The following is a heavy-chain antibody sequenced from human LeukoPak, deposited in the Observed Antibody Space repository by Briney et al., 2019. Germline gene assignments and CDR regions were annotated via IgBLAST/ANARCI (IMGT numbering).Heavy chain of an antibody. CDR3: ARDAVQAGTPFYFDF. V-gene: IGHV3-48*01. Sequence: PGGSLRLSCSASGFIFASYGMNWVRQAPGNGLQWASYISAGSSNTFYADSVKGRFTISRDDADNSLHLQMNSLSAEDTAVYYCARDAVQAGTPFYFDFWGQGALVTVSS. J-gene: IGHJ4*02. D-gene: IGHD2-15*01. CDR2: ISAGSSNT. CDR1: GFIFASYG.